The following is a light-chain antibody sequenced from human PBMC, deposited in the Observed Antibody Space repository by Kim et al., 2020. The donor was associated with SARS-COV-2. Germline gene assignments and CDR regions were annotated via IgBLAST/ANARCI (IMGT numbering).Light chain of an antibody. Sequence: EIVLTQSPATLSLSPGERATLSCRASQSVSSYLAWYQQKPGQAPRLLIYDASNRATGSPARFSGSGSGRDFTLTISILEPEDFAVYYCQQRSNWPPWTFGQGTKVDIK. J-gene: IGKJ1*01. CDR3: QQRSNWPPWT. V-gene: IGKV3-11*02. CDR1: QSVSSY. CDR2: DAS.